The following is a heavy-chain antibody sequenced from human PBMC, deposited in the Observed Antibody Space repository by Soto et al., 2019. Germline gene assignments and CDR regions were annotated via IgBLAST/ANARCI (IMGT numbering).Heavy chain of an antibody. J-gene: IGHJ3*01. CDR1: GLTVSGKKY. Sequence: DVQLVESGGGLIQPGESLRLSSAAFGLTVSGKKYVAWVRQAPGKGLEWISALYDVDGTYYADSVKGRFTTSSDSSKTTVYLQMNGLRPDDTAVYYCASWHEREHAYDVWGRGTTVTVSS. D-gene: IGHD1-1*01. CDR3: ASWHEREHAYDV. V-gene: IGHV3-53*01. CDR2: LYDVDGT.